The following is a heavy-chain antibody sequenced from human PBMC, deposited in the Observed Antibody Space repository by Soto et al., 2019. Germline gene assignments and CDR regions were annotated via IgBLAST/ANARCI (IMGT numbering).Heavy chain of an antibody. V-gene: IGHV3-64*04. CDR2: ISSNGGST. J-gene: IGHJ6*02. CDR1: GFTFSSYA. D-gene: IGHD3-22*01. Sequence: GGSLRLSCSASGFTFSSYAMHWVRQAPGKGLEYVSAISSNGGSTYYADSVKGRFTISRDNAKNSLYLQMNSLRDEDTAVYYCAREPYYYDSSGSLYYYGMDVWGQGTTVTVSS. CDR3: AREPYYYDSSGSLYYYGMDV.